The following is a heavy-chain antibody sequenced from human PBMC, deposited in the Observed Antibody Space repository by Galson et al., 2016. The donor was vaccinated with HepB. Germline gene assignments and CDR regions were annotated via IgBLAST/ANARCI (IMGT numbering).Heavy chain of an antibody. Sequence: LRLSCAASGFTFSSYGMHWVRQAPGKGLEWVAVISYDGSNKYYADSVKGRFTISRDNSKNTLYLQMNSLRAEDTAVYYCAKDLAWGATYYFDSWGQGTLVTVSS. CDR2: ISYDGSNK. CDR1: GFTFSSYG. J-gene: IGHJ4*02. CDR3: AKDLAWGATYYFDS. V-gene: IGHV3-30*18. D-gene: IGHD1-26*01.